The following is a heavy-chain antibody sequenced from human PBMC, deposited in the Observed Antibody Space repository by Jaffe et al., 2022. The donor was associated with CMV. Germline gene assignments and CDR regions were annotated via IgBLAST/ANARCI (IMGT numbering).Heavy chain of an antibody. CDR2: ISWNSGSI. D-gene: IGHD3-16*01. Sequence: EVQLVESGGGLVQPGRSLRLSCAASGFTFDDYAMHWVRQAPGKGLEWVSGISWNSGSIGYADSVKGRFTISRDNAKNSLYLQMNSLRAEDTALYYCAKAHTRVGVFDYWGQGTLVTVSS. V-gene: IGHV3-9*01. CDR3: AKAHTRVGVFDY. J-gene: IGHJ4*02. CDR1: GFTFDDYA.